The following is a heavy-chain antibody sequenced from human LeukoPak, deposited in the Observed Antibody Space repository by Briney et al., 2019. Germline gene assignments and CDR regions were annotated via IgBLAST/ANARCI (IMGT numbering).Heavy chain of an antibody. V-gene: IGHV1-8*01. CDR1: GYTFTSYD. CDR3: ARVRPAPYYDFWSGYLYYYYYYGMDV. J-gene: IGHJ6*02. Sequence: ASVKVSCTASGYTFTSYDINWVRQATGQGLEWMGWMNPNSGNTGYAQKFQGRVTMTRNTSISTAYMELSSLRSEDTAVYYCARVRPAPYYDFWSGYLYYYYYYGMDVWGQGTTVTVSS. D-gene: IGHD3-3*01. CDR2: MNPNSGNT.